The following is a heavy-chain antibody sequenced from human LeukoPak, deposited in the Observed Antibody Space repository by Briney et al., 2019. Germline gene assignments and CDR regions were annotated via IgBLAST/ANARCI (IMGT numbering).Heavy chain of an antibody. D-gene: IGHD1-26*01. V-gene: IGHV4-34*01. CDR3: ASRVGATYNWFDP. CDR2: TNHSEST. Sequence: SETLSLTCAVYGGSFSGYYWSWIRQPPGKGLEWIGETNHSESTNYNPSLKSRVTISVDMSKNQFSLKLSSVTAADTAVYYCASRVGATYNWFDPWGQGTRVTVSS. J-gene: IGHJ5*02. CDR1: GGSFSGYY.